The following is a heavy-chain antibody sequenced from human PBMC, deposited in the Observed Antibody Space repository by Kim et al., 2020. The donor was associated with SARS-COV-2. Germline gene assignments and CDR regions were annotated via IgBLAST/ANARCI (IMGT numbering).Heavy chain of an antibody. CDR3: TTDLASIVATPRDFDY. D-gene: IGHD5-12*01. J-gene: IGHJ4*02. Sequence: PVKGRFTISRDDSKNTLYLQMNSLKTEDTAVYYCTTDLASIVATPRDFDYWGQGTLVTVSS. V-gene: IGHV3-15*01.